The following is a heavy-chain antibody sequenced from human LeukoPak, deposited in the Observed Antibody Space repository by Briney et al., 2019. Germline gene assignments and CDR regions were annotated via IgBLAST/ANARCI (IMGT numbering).Heavy chain of an antibody. CDR1: GFTFSRYW. J-gene: IGHJ4*02. Sequence: GGSLRLSCAASGFTFSRYWMYWVRQAPGKGLVWVSRINSDGSTTSYADSVKGRFTISRDNAKNTLYLQMNSLRAKDTAVYYCAKGYGDYVVDYWGQGTLVTVSS. CDR3: AKGYGDYVVDY. D-gene: IGHD4-17*01. CDR2: INSDGSTT. V-gene: IGHV3-74*01.